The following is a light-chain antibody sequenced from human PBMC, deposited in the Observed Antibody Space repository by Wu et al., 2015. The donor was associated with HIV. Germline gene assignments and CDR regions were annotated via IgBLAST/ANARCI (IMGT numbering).Light chain of an antibody. J-gene: IGKJ4*01. Sequence: DIQLTQSPSSLSASAGDRLTITCRASQNINNLLHWYQQGPGTAPKLLIYDASILQSGVPSRFSGSGSGTDFTLTINTLQPEDFATYYCQQSYSDILTFGGGTNVEI. CDR3: QQSYSDILT. CDR1: QNINNL. V-gene: IGKV1-39*01. CDR2: DAS.